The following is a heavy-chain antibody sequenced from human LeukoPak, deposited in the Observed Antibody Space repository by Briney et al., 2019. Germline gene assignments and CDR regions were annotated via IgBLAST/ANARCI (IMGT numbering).Heavy chain of an antibody. Sequence: PSETLSLTCTVSGGSIGTYYWSWIRQPPGKGLEWIGYIHYSGNTNCSPSLKSRATISLDTSKNQFSLKLTSVTAADTAVYYCAKYGIYSFDYWGQGTLVTVSS. D-gene: IGHD2-21*01. CDR2: IHYSGNT. CDR3: AKYGIYSFDY. V-gene: IGHV4-59*01. CDR1: GGSIGTYY. J-gene: IGHJ4*02.